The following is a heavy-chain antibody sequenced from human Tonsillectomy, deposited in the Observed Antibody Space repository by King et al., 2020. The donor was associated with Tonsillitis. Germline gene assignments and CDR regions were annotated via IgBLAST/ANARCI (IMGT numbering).Heavy chain of an antibody. CDR1: GFTFSSYS. J-gene: IGHJ4*02. V-gene: IGHV3-21*01. D-gene: IGHD3-9*01. CDR2: ISSSSSYI. CDR3: ARAGEVLRYFDWLFPFDY. Sequence: VQLVESGGGLVKPGGPLRLSCAASGFTFSSYSMNWVRQAPGKGLEGVSSISSSSSYIYYADSVKGRFTISRDNAKNSLYLQMNSLRAEDTAVYYCARAGEVLRYFDWLFPFDYWGQGTLVTVSS.